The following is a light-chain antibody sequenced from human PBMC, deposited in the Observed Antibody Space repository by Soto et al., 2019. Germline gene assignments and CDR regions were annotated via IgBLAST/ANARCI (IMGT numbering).Light chain of an antibody. J-gene: IGLJ3*02. Sequence: QSVLTQPPSASGTPGQRVTISCSGSSSNIGSNTANWYQQLPGTAPKLLIYTNNQRPSGVPDRFSGSKSGTSASLAISGLQSEDEADYYCAAWDDSLNGRVFGGGTRSPS. CDR1: SSNIGSNT. V-gene: IGLV1-44*01. CDR2: TNN. CDR3: AAWDDSLNGRV.